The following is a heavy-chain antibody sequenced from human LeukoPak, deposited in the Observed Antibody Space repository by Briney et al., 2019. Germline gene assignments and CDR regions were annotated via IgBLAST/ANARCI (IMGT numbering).Heavy chain of an antibody. CDR1: GGSISSGDYY. J-gene: IGHJ5*02. V-gene: IGHV4-30-4*01. CDR2: IYYSGST. Sequence: SETLSLTCTVSGGSISSGDYYWSWIRQPPGKGLEWIWYIYYSGSTYYNPSLKSRVTISVDTSKNQFSLKLSSVTAADTAVYYCARRGYSGYDGLSWFDPWGQGTLVTVFS. D-gene: IGHD5-12*01. CDR3: ARRGYSGYDGLSWFDP.